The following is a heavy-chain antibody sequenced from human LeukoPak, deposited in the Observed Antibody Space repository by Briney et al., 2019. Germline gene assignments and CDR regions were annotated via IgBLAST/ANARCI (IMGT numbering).Heavy chain of an antibody. CDR3: ARAEYYYFDY. CDR1: GGSISSYY. J-gene: IGHJ4*02. Sequence: PSETLSLAXTVSGGSISSYYWSWIRQPPGKGLEWIGYIYYSGSTNYNPSLKSRVTISVDTSKNQFSLKLSSVTAADTAVYYCARAEYYYFDYWGQGTLVTVSS. D-gene: IGHD2/OR15-2a*01. CDR2: IYYSGST. V-gene: IGHV4-59*01.